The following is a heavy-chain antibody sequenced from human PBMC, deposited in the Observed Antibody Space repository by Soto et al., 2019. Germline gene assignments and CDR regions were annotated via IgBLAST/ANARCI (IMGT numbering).Heavy chain of an antibody. V-gene: IGHV3-33*01. J-gene: IGHJ6*02. CDR3: ARLPRSSSSFYYYYGMDV. CDR2: IWYDGSNK. Sequence: QVQLVESGGGVVQPGRSLRLSCAASGFTFSSYGMHWVRQAPGKGLEWVAVIWYDGSNKYYADSVKGRFTISRDNSKNKLYLQMNSLRAEDTAVYYCARLPRSSSSFYYYYGMDVWGQGTTVTVSS. D-gene: IGHD6-6*01. CDR1: GFTFSSYG.